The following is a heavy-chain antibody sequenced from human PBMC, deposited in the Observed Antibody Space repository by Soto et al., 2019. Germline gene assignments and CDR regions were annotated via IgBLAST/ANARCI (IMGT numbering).Heavy chain of an antibody. CDR2: MYFSGST. V-gene: IGHV4-59*01. Sequence: TSETLSLTCTVSGDSISGSSWSWIRQPPGKGLERIAYMYFSGSTNYNPSLKSRVTISVDTSKNQFSLKLSSVTAADTAVHYCARGSGWYFHWGQGTLVTVSS. J-gene: IGHJ4*02. CDR1: GDSISGSS. CDR3: ARGSGWYFH. D-gene: IGHD6-19*01.